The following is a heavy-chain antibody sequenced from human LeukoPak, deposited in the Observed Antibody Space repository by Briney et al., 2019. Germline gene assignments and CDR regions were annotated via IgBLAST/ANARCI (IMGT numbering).Heavy chain of an antibody. J-gene: IGHJ4*02. CDR1: GGSISSYY. D-gene: IGHD1-26*01. CDR3: ARSQSQSGSYRYYFTY. V-gene: IGHV4-59*01. Sequence: MSSETLSLTCTVSGGSISSYYWSWLRQPPGKGLEWIGYIYYSGSTNYNPSLRSRVTISVDTSKNRFSLKLSSVTAADTAVYYCARSQSQSGSYRYYFTYWGQGTLVTVSS. CDR2: IYYSGST.